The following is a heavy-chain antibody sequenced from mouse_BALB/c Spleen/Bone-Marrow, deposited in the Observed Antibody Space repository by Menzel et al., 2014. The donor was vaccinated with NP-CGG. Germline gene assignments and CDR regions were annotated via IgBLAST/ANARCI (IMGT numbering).Heavy chain of an antibody. CDR2: IDPSDSET. CDR1: GYTFTSYW. D-gene: IGHD2-1*01. J-gene: IGHJ3*01. Sequence: QVQLKQSGAELVKPGAPVKLSCKASGYTFTSYWMNWVKQRPGRGLEWIGRIDPSDSETHYNQKFKDKATLTVDKSSSTACIQLSSLTSEDSAVYYCARSGGNYVSFAYWGQGTLVTVSA. CDR3: ARSGGNYVSFAY. V-gene: IGHV1-69*02.